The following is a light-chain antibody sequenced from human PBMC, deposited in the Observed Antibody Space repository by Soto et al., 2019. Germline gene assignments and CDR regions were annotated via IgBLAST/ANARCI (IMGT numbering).Light chain of an antibody. V-gene: IGKV3-20*01. J-gene: IGKJ5*01. CDR1: QSISSGH. CDR3: QHYDRPPT. Sequence: EIVLTQSPGTLSLSPGERATLSCRASQSISSGHLAWYQQKPGQAPRLLIYGVSSRDTGIPDRFSGSGSGTDFTLTISRLEPEDFAVYSCQHYDRPPTFGQGTRLDIK. CDR2: GVS.